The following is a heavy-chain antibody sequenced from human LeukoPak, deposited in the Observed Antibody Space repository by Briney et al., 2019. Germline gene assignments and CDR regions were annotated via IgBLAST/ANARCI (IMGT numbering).Heavy chain of an antibody. CDR2: IWYDGSNK. D-gene: IGHD3-10*01. CDR1: GFTFSSYG. CDR3: AKDFYSGELFHHAFDI. Sequence: GGSLRLSCAASGFTFSSYGMHSVRQAPGKGLEWVAVIWYDGSNKYYADSVRGRFTISRDNSKNTLYLQMNSLRAEDTAVYYCAKDFYSGELFHHAFDIWGQGTMVTVSS. J-gene: IGHJ3*02. V-gene: IGHV3-33*06.